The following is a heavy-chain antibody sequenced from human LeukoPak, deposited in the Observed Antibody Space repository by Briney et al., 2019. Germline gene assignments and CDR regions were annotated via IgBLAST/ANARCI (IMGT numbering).Heavy chain of an antibody. D-gene: IGHD4-11*01. Sequence: NPSETLSLTCTVSGVSISSGGYYWRWIRQHPGKGLEWIGYIYYSGSTYYNPSLKSRLTISLDTSNNQFSLKLSSVTAADTAVYYCARGPVRDYSNYWGQGTLVTVSS. J-gene: IGHJ4*02. V-gene: IGHV4-31*03. CDR1: GVSISSGGYY. CDR2: IYYSGST. CDR3: ARGPVRDYSNY.